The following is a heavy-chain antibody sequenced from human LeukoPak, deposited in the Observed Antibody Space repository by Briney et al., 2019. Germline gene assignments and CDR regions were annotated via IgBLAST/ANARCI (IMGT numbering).Heavy chain of an antibody. V-gene: IGHV4-34*01. Sequence: SETLSLTCAVYGGSFSGYYWSWIRQPPGKGLGWIGEINHSGSTNYNPSLKSRVTISVDTSKNQFSLKLSSVTAADTAVYYCARGRIAALYYYYYYMDVWGKGTTVTVSS. CDR3: ARGRIAALYYYYYYMDV. CDR2: INHSGST. J-gene: IGHJ6*03. D-gene: IGHD6-13*01. CDR1: GGSFSGYY.